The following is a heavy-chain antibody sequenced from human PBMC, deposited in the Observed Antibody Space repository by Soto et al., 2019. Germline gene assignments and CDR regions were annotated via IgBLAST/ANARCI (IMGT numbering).Heavy chain of an antibody. CDR2: ISAYNGNT. CDR3: ARLGYDFWSGYYRAFDY. Sequence: ASVKVSCKASGYTFTSYGISWVRQAPGQGLEWMGWISAYNGNTNYAQKLQGRVTMTTDTSTSTAYMELRSLRSDDTAVYYCARLGYDFWSGYYRAFDYWGQGTLVTVSS. D-gene: IGHD3-3*01. V-gene: IGHV1-18*01. CDR1: GYTFTSYG. J-gene: IGHJ4*02.